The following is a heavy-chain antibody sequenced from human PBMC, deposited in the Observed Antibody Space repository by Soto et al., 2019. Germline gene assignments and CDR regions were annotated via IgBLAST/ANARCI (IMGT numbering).Heavy chain of an antibody. CDR3: VRGGGDLLSFGY. Sequence: PGESLKISCAASGFTFRSYGMHWVRQAPGKGLEWVAIIWHDGSNEYYADSVKGRFTISRDNSNNTLYLQMNRLRVEDTAVYYCVRGGGDLLSFGYWGRGTLVTVSS. V-gene: IGHV3-33*01. CDR1: GFTFRSYG. D-gene: IGHD1-26*01. J-gene: IGHJ4*02. CDR2: IWHDGSNE.